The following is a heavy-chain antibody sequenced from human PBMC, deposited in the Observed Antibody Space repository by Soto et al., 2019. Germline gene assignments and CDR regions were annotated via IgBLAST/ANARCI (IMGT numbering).Heavy chain of an antibody. Sequence: QVQLQESGPGLVKPSQTLSLTCTVSGGSISSGDYYWSWIRQPPGKGLEWIGYIYYSGRTYYNPSLESRVTISVDTSKNQFSLKLSSVTAADTAVYYCAREDPAMVRRYYGMDVWGQGTTVTVSS. CDR1: GGSISSGDYY. CDR2: IYYSGRT. CDR3: AREDPAMVRRYYGMDV. V-gene: IGHV4-30-4*01. D-gene: IGHD5-18*01. J-gene: IGHJ6*02.